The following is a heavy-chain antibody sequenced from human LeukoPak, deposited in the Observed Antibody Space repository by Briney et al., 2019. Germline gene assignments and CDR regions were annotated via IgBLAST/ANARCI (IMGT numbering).Heavy chain of an antibody. Sequence: GGSLRLSCAASGFTFSSYDMHWVRQATGKGLEWVSAIGTAGDTYYPGSVKGRFTISRENAKNSLYLQMSSLRAGDTAVYYCARRESHADAFDIWGQGTMVTVSS. V-gene: IGHV3-13*01. CDR3: ARRESHADAFDI. J-gene: IGHJ3*02. CDR2: IGTAGDT. CDR1: GFTFSSYD.